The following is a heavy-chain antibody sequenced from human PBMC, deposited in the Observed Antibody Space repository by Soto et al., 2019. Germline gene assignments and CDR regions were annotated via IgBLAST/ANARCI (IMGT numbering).Heavy chain of an antibody. CDR3: AKDLYPGIPAWENYMDV. Sequence: GGSLRLSCAASGFTFSSYGMHWVRQAPGKGLEWVAVTSYDGSNKFYGDSVKGRFTISRDNSKNTMHLQMNSLRAEDTAVYYCAKDLYPGIPAWENYMDVWGKGTTVTVSS. V-gene: IGHV3-30*18. CDR1: GFTFSSYG. CDR2: TSYDGSNK. J-gene: IGHJ6*03. D-gene: IGHD6-13*01.